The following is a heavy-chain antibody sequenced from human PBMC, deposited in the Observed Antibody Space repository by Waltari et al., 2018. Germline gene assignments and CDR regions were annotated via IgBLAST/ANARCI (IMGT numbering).Heavy chain of an antibody. Sequence: EVQLWESGGGLEQPGGSLRLSCSACGFTCSNYGRNWVRQAPGKGLKWVSSITGDGAYTYYTDSVKGRFIVSRDNSKNTVYLQMNSLRAEDTAVYFCTKWAETTKAYFDDWGQGILVTVAS. CDR3: TKWAETTKAYFDD. D-gene: IGHD1-7*01. CDR1: GFTCSNYG. J-gene: IGHJ4*02. V-gene: IGHV3-23*01. CDR2: ITGDGAYT.